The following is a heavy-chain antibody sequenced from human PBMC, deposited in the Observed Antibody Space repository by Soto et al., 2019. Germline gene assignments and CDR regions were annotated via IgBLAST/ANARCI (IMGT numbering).Heavy chain of an antibody. J-gene: IGHJ4*02. CDR2: IYWDDDK. Sequence: QITLNESGPTQVKPRQTLTLTCTFSGFSLTTSGVGVGWIRQSPGKAPEWLALIYWDDDKRYSPSLKSRLTIPQDTSKSQVVLTMADLDPADTATYYCAHRVLRTVFGLVTTTAIYFDFWGQGTPVAVSS. CDR3: AHRVLRTVFGLVTTTAIYFDF. CDR1: GFSLTTSGVG. D-gene: IGHD3-3*01. V-gene: IGHV2-5*02.